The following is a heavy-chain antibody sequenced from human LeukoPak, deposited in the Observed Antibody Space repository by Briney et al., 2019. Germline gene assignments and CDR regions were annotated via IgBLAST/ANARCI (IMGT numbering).Heavy chain of an antibody. V-gene: IGHV4-34*01. Sequence: PSETLSLTCAVYGGSFSGYYLSWIRQPPGKGLEWIGEINHSGSTNYNPSLKSRVTISVDTSKNQFSLKLSSVTAADTAVYYCARVHDSMAFDYWGQGTLVTVSS. CDR2: INHSGST. CDR3: ARVHDSMAFDY. CDR1: GGSFSGYY. J-gene: IGHJ4*02. D-gene: IGHD3-22*01.